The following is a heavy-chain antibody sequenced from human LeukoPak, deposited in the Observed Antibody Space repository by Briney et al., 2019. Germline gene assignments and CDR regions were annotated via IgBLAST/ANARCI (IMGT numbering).Heavy chain of an antibody. J-gene: IGHJ6*02. V-gene: IGHV4-4*02. CDR2: IYHSGST. CDR1: GGSISSSNW. Sequence: SGTLSLTCAVSGGSISSSNWWSWVRQPPGKGLEWIGEIYHSGSTNYNPSLKSRVTISVDKSKNQFSLKLSSVTAADTAVYYCARDFRGYYYYGMDVWGQGTTVTVSS. CDR3: ARDFRGYYYYGMDV.